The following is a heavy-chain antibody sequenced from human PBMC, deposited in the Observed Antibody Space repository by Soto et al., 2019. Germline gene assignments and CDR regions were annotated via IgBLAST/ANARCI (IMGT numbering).Heavy chain of an antibody. Sequence: PLGSLRLSCAASGFTFSSYAMGWVRQAPGKGLEWVSAISGSGDSTYYADSVKGRFTISRDNSKNTLYLQMNSLRAEDTAVYYCAKDKAVRGVMGRIDYWGQGTLVTVSS. CDR2: ISGSGDST. CDR3: AKDKAVRGVMGRIDY. J-gene: IGHJ4*02. V-gene: IGHV3-23*01. D-gene: IGHD3-10*01. CDR1: GFTFSSYA.